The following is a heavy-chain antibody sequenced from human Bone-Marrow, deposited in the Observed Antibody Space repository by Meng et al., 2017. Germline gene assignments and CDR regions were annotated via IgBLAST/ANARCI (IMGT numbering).Heavy chain of an antibody. CDR1: GYTFPHYW. J-gene: IGHJ4*02. Sequence: QVELVKCGVEVKKAGALEKVSCKSPGYTFPHYWLHWVRRAPGQGHEWMGRINPKSGDTHYAQRFQGRVTMTGDTSISTAYMELSGLRSDDTAMYYCARDEDISAAGKLFGDYWGQGTLVTVSS. D-gene: IGHD6-13*01. V-gene: IGHV1-2*06. CDR3: ARDEDISAAGKLFGDY. CDR2: INPKSGDT.